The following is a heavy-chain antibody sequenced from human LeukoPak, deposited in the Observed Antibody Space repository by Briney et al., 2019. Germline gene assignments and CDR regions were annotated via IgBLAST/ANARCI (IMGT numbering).Heavy chain of an antibody. J-gene: IGHJ5*02. V-gene: IGHV3-48*03. Sequence: GGSLRLSCAASGFTFSSYEMNWVRRAPGKGLEWVSYISSSGSTIYYADSVKGRFTISRDNAKNSLYLQMNSLRAEDTAVYYCARAINWFDPWGQGTLVTVSS. CDR1: GFTFSSYE. CDR3: ARAINWFDP. CDR2: ISSSGSTI.